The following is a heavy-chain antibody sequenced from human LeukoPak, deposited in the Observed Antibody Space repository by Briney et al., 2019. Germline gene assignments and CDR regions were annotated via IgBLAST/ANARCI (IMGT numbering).Heavy chain of an antibody. CDR2: IGHDRIST. Sequence: GGSLRLSCGASGFTLSSYTMHWVRRAPGKGLECVSAIGHDRISTYYASSVKGRFTISRDSSKSTLYLQMDSLGPEDMAIYYCARETDGGLDYWGQGTLVTVSS. CDR3: ARETDGGLDY. D-gene: IGHD4-23*01. CDR1: GFTLSSYT. V-gene: IGHV3-64*01. J-gene: IGHJ4*02.